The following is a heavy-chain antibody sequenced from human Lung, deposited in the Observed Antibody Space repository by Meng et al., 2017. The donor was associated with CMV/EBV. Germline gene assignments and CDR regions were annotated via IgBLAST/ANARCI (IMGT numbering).Heavy chain of an antibody. CDR2: IIPIFGTA. J-gene: IGHJ6*02. V-gene: IGHV1-69*05. CDR1: GGTFSSYA. CDR3: ARGGLGGYDYYYYGMDV. Sequence: SVXVSXKASGGTFSSYAISWVRQAPGQGLEWMGGIIPIFGTANYAQKFQGRVTITTDESTSTAYMELSSLRSEDTAVYYCARGGLGGYDYYYYGMDVWGQGTXVTVSS. D-gene: IGHD5-12*01.